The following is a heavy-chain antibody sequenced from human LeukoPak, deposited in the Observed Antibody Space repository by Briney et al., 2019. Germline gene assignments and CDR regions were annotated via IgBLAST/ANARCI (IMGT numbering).Heavy chain of an antibody. Sequence: SETLSLTCTVSGGSISSSASYWVWIRQPPGTGLEWIGSIYYSGSTYYSPSLKSRVTVFVDTSENQFSLNLNSVTAAVTAVYFCARRLSAAYYGSGSVDYWGQGTLVTVSS. D-gene: IGHD3-10*01. CDR1: GGSISSSASY. CDR2: IYYSGST. CDR3: ARRLSAAYYGSGSVDY. V-gene: IGHV4-39*01. J-gene: IGHJ4*02.